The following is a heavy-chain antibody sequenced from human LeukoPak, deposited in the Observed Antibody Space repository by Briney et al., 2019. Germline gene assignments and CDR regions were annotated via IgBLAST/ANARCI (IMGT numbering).Heavy chain of an antibody. D-gene: IGHD3-3*02. Sequence: SETLSLTCTVSGGSINYDYWSWIRQPPGKGLEWIGYDFYSGSTNYRPSLRGRVTMSVDTSKNQFSLRLSSLTASATAVSYCAGYQRTGISATGLDYWGQGILVTVSS. J-gene: IGHJ4*02. CDR3: AGYQRTGISATGLDY. V-gene: IGHV4-59*01. CDR2: DFYSGST. CDR1: GGSINYDY.